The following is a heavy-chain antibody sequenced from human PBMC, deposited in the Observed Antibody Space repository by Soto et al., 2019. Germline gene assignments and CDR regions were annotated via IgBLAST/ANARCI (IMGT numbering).Heavy chain of an antibody. CDR3: ARSYDSSGYNWFGP. Sequence: SETLSLTCTVSGGSISSGDYYWSWIRQPPGKGLEWIGYLYYSGRTYYNPSLKSRVTISVDTSKNQFSLKLTSVTAADTAVYYCARSYDSSGYNWFGPWGQGTLVTVS. D-gene: IGHD3-22*01. V-gene: IGHV4-30-4*01. J-gene: IGHJ5*02. CDR2: LYYSGRT. CDR1: GGSISSGDYY.